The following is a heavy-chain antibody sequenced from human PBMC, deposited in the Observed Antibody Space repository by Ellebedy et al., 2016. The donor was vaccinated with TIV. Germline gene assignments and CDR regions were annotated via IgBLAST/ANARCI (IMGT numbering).Heavy chain of an antibody. D-gene: IGHD3-16*01. J-gene: IGHJ6*02. Sequence: PGGSLRLSCASTGIIFSAYGLHWVRQGQGRGLEWVAVITHDGTREYYADPVKGRFTISRDNSNNILYLQMNSLRSEDTAVYYWAKAADGSAAYGMDLWGRGTTVSVSS. CDR3: AKAADGSAAYGMDL. V-gene: IGHV3-30*18. CDR1: GIIFSAYG. CDR2: ITHDGTRE.